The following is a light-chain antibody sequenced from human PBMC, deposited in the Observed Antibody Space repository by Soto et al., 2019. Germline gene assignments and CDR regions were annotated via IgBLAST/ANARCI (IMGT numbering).Light chain of an antibody. CDR3: CSHAGSGTLV. V-gene: IGLV2-23*01. Sequence: QSALTQPASVSGSPGQSISISCTGTSSDVGKYKFVSWYQQHPGKAPTLIIYEGTKRPSGVSNRFSGSKSGNTASLTISGLQAEDEADYYCCSHAGSGTLVFGGGTKLTVL. CDR2: EGT. CDR1: SSDVGKYKF. J-gene: IGLJ3*02.